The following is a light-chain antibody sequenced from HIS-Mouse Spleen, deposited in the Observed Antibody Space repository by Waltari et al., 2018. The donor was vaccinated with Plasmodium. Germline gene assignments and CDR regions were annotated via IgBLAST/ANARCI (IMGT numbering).Light chain of an antibody. CDR1: RSDVGRYNL. V-gene: IGLV2-23*03. J-gene: IGLJ3*02. CDR2: EGS. Sequence: QSALTQPASVSGSPGPSITISCPGPRSDVGRYNLVSWYQQHPGKAPKLMIYEGSKRPSGVSNRFSGSKSGNTASLTISGLQAEDEADYYCCSYAGSSTFVFGGGTKLTVL. CDR3: CSYAGSSTFV.